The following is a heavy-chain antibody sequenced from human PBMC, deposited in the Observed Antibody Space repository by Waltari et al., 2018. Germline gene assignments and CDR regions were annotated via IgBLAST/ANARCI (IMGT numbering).Heavy chain of an antibody. J-gene: IGHJ4*02. Sequence: EVQLVESGGGLIQPGGSLRLSCAASGFTVSSNYLSWVRQAPGKGLEWVSVIYSGGSTYYADSVKGRFTISRDNSKNTLYLQMNSLRAEDTAVYYCARESRTGNYPYYFDYWGQGTLVTVSS. CDR3: ARESRTGNYPYYFDY. D-gene: IGHD1-7*01. CDR1: GFTVSSNY. CDR2: IYSGGST. V-gene: IGHV3-53*01.